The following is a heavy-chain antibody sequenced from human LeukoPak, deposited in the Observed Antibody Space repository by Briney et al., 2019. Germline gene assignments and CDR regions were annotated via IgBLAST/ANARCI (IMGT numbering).Heavy chain of an antibody. V-gene: IGHV5-51*01. Sequence: GESLKISCKGSGYSFTSYWIGWVRQMPGKGLEWMGIIYPGDSDTRYSPSFQGQVTISADKSISTAYLQWSSLKASDTAMYYCAGLKTGTTFYYYGMDVWGKGTTVTVSS. J-gene: IGHJ6*04. CDR1: GYSFTSYW. CDR2: IYPGDSDT. D-gene: IGHD1-1*01. CDR3: AGLKTGTTFYYYGMDV.